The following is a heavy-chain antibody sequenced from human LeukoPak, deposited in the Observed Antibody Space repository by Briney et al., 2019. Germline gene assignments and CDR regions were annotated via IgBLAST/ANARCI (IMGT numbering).Heavy chain of an antibody. CDR3: AGGTGWLIDH. Sequence: GGSLRLSCVTSGFIFSNYWMNWVRQAPGKGLEWVANIKQDGSETYYVDAVKGRFTISRDNARNSLSLQMNSLRDEDTAVYFCAGGTGWLIDHWGQGPWSPSPQ. CDR1: GFIFSNYW. D-gene: IGHD6-19*01. J-gene: IGHJ1*01. V-gene: IGHV3-7*04. CDR2: IKQDGSET.